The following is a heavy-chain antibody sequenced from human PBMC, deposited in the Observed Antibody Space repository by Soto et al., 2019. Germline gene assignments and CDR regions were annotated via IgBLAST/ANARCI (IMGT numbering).Heavy chain of an antibody. CDR2: IYYSGST. J-gene: IGHJ4*02. CDR1: GGSISSGGDY. D-gene: IGHD1-1*01. V-gene: IGHV4-31*03. CDR3: AREVKATTCFDY. Sequence: PSETLSLTCTVSGGSISSGGDYWSWIRQHPGKGLEWIGYIYYSGSTYYNPSLKSRVTISVDTSKNQFSLKLSSVTAADTAVYYCAREVKATTCFDYWGQGTLVTVSS.